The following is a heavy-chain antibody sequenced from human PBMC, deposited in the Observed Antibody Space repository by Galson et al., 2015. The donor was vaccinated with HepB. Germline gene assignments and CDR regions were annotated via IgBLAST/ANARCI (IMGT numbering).Heavy chain of an antibody. D-gene: IGHD3-10*01. CDR3: AQGGWFGELIPVEAFDY. V-gene: IGHV3-7*03. CDR1: GFTFSSYW. CDR2: IKQDGSEK. Sequence: SLRLSCAASGFTFSSYWMSWVRQAPGKGLEWVANIKQDGSEKYYVDSVKGRFTISRDNAKNSLYLQMNSLRAEDTAVYYCAQGGWFGELIPVEAFDYWGQGTLVTVSS. J-gene: IGHJ4*02.